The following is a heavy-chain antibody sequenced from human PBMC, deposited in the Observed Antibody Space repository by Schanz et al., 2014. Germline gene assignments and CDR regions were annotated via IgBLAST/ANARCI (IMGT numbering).Heavy chain of an antibody. CDR2: IWSDGSGK. CDR3: AREQIMAAAGLVDY. Sequence: QVQLVESGGGLVKPGGSLRLSCAASGFTFSSYAMSWVRQAPGKGLEWVAVIWSDGSGKYYADSVKGRFTISRDNSKNTLYLQMNSLRAEDTAVYYCAREQIMAAAGLVDYWGHGTLVTGSS. J-gene: IGHJ4*01. D-gene: IGHD6-13*01. CDR1: GFTFSSYA. V-gene: IGHV3-33*08.